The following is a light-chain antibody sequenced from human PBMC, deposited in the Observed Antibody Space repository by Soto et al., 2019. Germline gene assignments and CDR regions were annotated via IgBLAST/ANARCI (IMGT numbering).Light chain of an antibody. Sequence: QSVLTQPPSVSGAPGQRVTISCTGSSSNIGAGYDVHWYQHLPGTVPKLLIYGNSIRPSGVPDRFSGSKSGTSASLAITGLQAEDEADYYCQSYDPSLSAVVFGGGTELTVL. V-gene: IGLV1-40*01. CDR1: SSNIGAGYD. CDR3: QSYDPSLSAVV. J-gene: IGLJ2*01. CDR2: GNS.